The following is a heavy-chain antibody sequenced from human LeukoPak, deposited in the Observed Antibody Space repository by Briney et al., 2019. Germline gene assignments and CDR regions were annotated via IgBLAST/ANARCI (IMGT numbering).Heavy chain of an antibody. Sequence: ASVKVSCKASGYTFSSYGISWVRQAPGQGLEWMGWISAYNGNTNYAHKLQGRVTMTTDTSTSTAYMELRSLRSDDTAVYYCARAVGYCSSTSCYAFDYWGQGTLVTVSS. D-gene: IGHD2-2*01. CDR1: GYTFSSYG. J-gene: IGHJ4*02. V-gene: IGHV1-18*01. CDR3: ARAVGYCSSTSCYAFDY. CDR2: ISAYNGNT.